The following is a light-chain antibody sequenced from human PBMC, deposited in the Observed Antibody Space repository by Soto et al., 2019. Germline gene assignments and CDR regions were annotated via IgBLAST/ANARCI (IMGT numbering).Light chain of an antibody. CDR3: QQYYSTPIT. CDR1: QTISSH. Sequence: DIQMTQSPSSLSASVGDRVTITLRASQTISSHLNWYQQKPGIAPKLLIYSASSLQSGVPSRFSGSGSGTDFTLTISTLQPEDFATYYCQQYYSTPITFGQGTRLEIK. V-gene: IGKV1-39*01. J-gene: IGKJ5*01. CDR2: SAS.